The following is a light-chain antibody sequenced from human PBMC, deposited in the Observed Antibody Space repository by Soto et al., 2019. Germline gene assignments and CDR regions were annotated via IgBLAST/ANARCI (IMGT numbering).Light chain of an antibody. CDR3: QRYNSVPPVT. CDR1: QGITNY. Sequence: DIQMTQSPSSLSASVGDRVTITCRASQGITNYLAWYQQQPGKVPKLLMYAASTLQSGVPSRFSGSGSGTDFTLTISSLQPEDVATYYCQRYNSVPPVTFCPGTKVNL. CDR2: AAS. J-gene: IGKJ3*01. V-gene: IGKV1-27*01.